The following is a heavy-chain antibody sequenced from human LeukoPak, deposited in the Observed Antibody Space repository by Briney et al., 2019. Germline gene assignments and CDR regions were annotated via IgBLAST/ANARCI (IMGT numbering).Heavy chain of an antibody. J-gene: IGHJ4*02. V-gene: IGHV1-69*04. CDR1: GGTFSSYA. CDR3: ARVGRYYYDSSGSFDY. Sequence: SVKVSCKASGGTFSSYAISWVRQAPGQGLEWMGRIIPILGIANYAQKFQGRVTITADKSTSTAYMELSSLRSEDTAVYYCARVGRYYYDSSGSFDYWGQGTLVTVSS. D-gene: IGHD3-22*01. CDR2: IIPILGIA.